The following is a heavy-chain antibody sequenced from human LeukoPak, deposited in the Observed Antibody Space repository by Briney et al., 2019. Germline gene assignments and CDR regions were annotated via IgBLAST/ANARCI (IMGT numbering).Heavy chain of an antibody. CDR1: GYTFTSYG. CDR2: IIPIFGTA. V-gene: IGHV1-69*13. D-gene: IGHD2-2*02. J-gene: IGHJ4*02. Sequence: SVKVSCKASGYTFTSYGISWVRQAPGQGLEWMGGIIPIFGTANYAQKFQGRVTITADESTSTAYMELSSLRSEDTALYYCARTQEYCRSTSCYTSFDYWGQGTLVTVSS. CDR3: ARTQEYCRSTSCYTSFDY.